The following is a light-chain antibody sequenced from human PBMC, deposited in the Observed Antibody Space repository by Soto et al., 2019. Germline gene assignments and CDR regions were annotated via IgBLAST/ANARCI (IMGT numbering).Light chain of an antibody. CDR2: WAS. V-gene: IGKV4-1*01. Sequence: DIVMTQSPDSLAVSLGERATINCKSSQSVLYSSNNKNYLAWYQQKPGQPPKLLIYWASTRESGVPDRFSGSGSGTDFTLTSSSLQAEDVAVYYGQQYWTFGQGTKVEIK. CDR3: QQYWT. CDR1: QSVLYSSNNKNY. J-gene: IGKJ1*01.